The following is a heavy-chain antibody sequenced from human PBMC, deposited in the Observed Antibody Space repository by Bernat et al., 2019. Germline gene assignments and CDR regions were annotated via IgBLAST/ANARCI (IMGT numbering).Heavy chain of an antibody. CDR2: INGDGVRT. V-gene: IGHV3-74*01. Sequence: EVQLVESGGGLVQPGVSLRVSCAASGFSFSSYWMHWVRQAPGEGLVWVSCINGDGVRTRDADSVKGRFTIARDNAKETLYVQMNSLAAEDTAVYYGERGSASAWTDDAFDIWGQGRVVTVSS. CDR3: ERGSASAWTDDAFDI. CDR1: GFSFSSYW. J-gene: IGHJ3*02. D-gene: IGHD6-19*01.